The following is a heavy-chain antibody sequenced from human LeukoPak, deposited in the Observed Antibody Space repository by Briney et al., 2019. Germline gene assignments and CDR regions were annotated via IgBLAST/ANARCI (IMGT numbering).Heavy chain of an antibody. D-gene: IGHD4/OR15-4a*01. V-gene: IGHV3-74*01. J-gene: IGHJ3*01. Sequence: GSLRLSCAASGFTFNTYWVHWVRQAAGKGLLWFSRINPDGTSTSHADFVKGRFSISRDNAENTVSLQMNSLRAEDTAVYYCVTLTMAVSEHAFDLWGQGTVVTVSP. CDR2: INPDGTST. CDR3: VTLTMAVSEHAFDL. CDR1: GFTFNTYW.